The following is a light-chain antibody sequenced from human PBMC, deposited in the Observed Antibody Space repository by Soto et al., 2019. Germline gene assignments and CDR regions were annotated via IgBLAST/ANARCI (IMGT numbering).Light chain of an antibody. CDR2: GAS. CDR1: QSVSNN. V-gene: IGKV3-15*01. CDR3: QQYKNWPPVT. Sequence: EIVLTQSPATLSLSPGERATLSCRASQSVSNNLAWYQQKSGQSPRLLIYGASTRATGIPARFSGSGSETDFTLTISSLQSEDFAVYYCQQYKNWPPVTFGGGTKVDIK. J-gene: IGKJ4*01.